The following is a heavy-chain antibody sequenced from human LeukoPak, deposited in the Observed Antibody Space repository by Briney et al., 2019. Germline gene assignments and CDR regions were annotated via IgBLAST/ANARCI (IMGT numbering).Heavy chain of an antibody. CDR2: INSDESNT. CDR1: GFTFSSYW. Sequence: GGSLRLSCAASGFTFSSYWMHWVRQAPGKGLVWVSRINSDESNTSYADSVKGRFTISRDNAKNTLYLQMNSLRAEDTAVYYCARNNWNNWFDPWGQGTLVTVSS. V-gene: IGHV3-74*01. J-gene: IGHJ5*02. D-gene: IGHD1-20*01. CDR3: ARNNWNNWFDP.